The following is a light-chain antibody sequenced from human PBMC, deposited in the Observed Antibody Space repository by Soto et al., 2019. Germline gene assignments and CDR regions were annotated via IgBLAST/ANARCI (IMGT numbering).Light chain of an antibody. CDR1: KSDIGVYDF. CDR3: SSYASGSTPLV. CDR2: EVV. J-gene: IGLJ1*01. V-gene: IGLV2-8*01. Sequence: QSALTQPPSASGSPGQSVTISCTGTKSDIGVYDFVSWYQHHPGKAPRLIIYEVVQRPSGVPDRFSGSKSGNTASLAVSGLQAADEADYYCSSYASGSTPLVFGTGTKVTVL.